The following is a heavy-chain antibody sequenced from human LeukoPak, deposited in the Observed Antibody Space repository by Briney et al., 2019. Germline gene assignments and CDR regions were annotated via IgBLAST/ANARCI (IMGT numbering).Heavy chain of an antibody. D-gene: IGHD1-26*01. CDR3: AKAVSGTYIKGFDY. CDR2: ISCSGGST. Sequence: GGSLRLSCAPSGFTFSIYAMNGLPQAPGKALECCAAISCSGGSTYYADSVKGRFTISRDNSKNTLYLQMNGLRAEDTAVYYCAKAVSGTYIKGFDYWGQGILVSVSS. J-gene: IGHJ4*02. CDR1: GFTFSIYA. V-gene: IGHV3-23*01.